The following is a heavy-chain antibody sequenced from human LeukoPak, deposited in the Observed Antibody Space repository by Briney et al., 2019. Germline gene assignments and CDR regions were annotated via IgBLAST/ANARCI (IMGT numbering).Heavy chain of an antibody. V-gene: IGHV4-34*01. CDR2: INHSGST. J-gene: IGHJ6*02. CDR3: ARGSRSGSWYPSGGMDV. D-gene: IGHD6-13*01. Sequence: SETLSLTCAVYGGSFSGYYWSWIRQPPGKGLEWIGEINHSGSTNYNPSLKSRVTISVDTSKNQFSLKLSSVTAADTAVYYCARGSRSGSWYPSGGMDVWGQGTTVTVPS. CDR1: GGSFSGYY.